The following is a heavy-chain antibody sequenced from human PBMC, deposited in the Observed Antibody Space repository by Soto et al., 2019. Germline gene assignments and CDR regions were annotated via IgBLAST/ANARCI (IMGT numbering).Heavy chain of an antibody. D-gene: IGHD2-2*01. J-gene: IGHJ5*02. CDR3: ARDKVPAAMRGSSCWFDP. Sequence: ASVKVSCKASGGTFSSYTISWVRQAPGQGLEWMGRIIPILGIANYAQKFQGRVTITADKSTSTAYMELSSLRSEDTAVYYCARDKVPAAMRGSSCWFDPWGQGTLVTVSS. V-gene: IGHV1-69*04. CDR1: GGTFSSYT. CDR2: IIPILGIA.